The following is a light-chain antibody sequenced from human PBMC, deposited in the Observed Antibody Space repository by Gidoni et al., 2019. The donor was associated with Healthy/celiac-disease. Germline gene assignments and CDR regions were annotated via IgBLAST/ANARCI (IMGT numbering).Light chain of an antibody. CDR1: QDISNY. V-gene: IGKV1-33*01. CDR3: QQYDNLPIT. Sequence: SSLSASVGDRVTITCQASQDISNYLNWYQQKPGKAPKLLIYDASNLETGVPSRFSGSGSGTDFTFTINSLQPEDIATYYCQQYDNLPITLXXXTRLEIK. J-gene: IGKJ5*01. CDR2: DAS.